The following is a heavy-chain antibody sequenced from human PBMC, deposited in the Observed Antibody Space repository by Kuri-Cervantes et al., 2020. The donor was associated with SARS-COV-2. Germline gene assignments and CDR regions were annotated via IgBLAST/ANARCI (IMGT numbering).Heavy chain of an antibody. D-gene: IGHD3-10*01. Sequence: GGSLRLSCAASGFMFSNYWMNWVRQPKGKGLEWVAKVKADGSETYYADSVKGRFTISRDNSKNTLYLQMNSLRAEDTAVYYCAKNGYDYYGSGSYYYYYYGMDVWGQGTTVTVSS. CDR1: GFMFSNYW. V-gene: IGHV3-7*02. CDR2: VKADGSET. CDR3: AKNGYDYYGSGSYYYYYYGMDV. J-gene: IGHJ6*02.